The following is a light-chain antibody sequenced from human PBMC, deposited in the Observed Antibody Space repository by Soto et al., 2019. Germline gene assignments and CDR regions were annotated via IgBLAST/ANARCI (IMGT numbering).Light chain of an antibody. V-gene: IGLV2-14*01. CDR2: DVT. CDR1: RSDVGGYNY. Sequence: QSVLTQPASVSGSPGQSITISCTGTRSDVGGYNYVYWHQQHPGKAPKLMIYDVTNRPSGVSDRFSGSKSGNTASLTISGLQAEDEADYYCSSYKSSSTYVFGAGTKVTVL. CDR3: SSYKSSSTYV. J-gene: IGLJ1*01.